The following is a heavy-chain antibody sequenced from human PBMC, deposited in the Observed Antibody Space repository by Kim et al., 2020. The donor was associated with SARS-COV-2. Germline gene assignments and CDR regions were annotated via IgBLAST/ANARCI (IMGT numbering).Heavy chain of an antibody. CDR3: AFEVAGIRQLY. CDR1: GYSFTSYW. D-gene: IGHD6-19*01. J-gene: IGHJ4*02. Sequence: GESLKISCKGSGYSFTSYWISWVRQMPGKGLEWMGRIDPSDSYTNYSPSFQGHVTISADKSISTAYLQWSRLKASDTAMYYCAFEVAGIRQLYWGQGTLVTVSS. CDR2: IDPSDSYT. V-gene: IGHV5-10-1*01.